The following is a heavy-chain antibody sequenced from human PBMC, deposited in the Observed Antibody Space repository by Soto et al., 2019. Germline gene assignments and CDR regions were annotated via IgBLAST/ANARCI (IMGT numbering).Heavy chain of an antibody. D-gene: IGHD3-3*01. CDR1: GYTFTSYG. CDR3: ARDRYYDFWSGSPYYYGMDV. J-gene: IGHJ6*02. Sequence: QVQLVQSGAEVKKPGASVKVSCKASGYTFTSYGISWVRQAPGQGLEWMGWISAYNGNTNYAQKLQGRVTMTTDTSTSTAYMGLRSLRSDDTAVYYCARDRYYDFWSGSPYYYGMDVWGQGTTVTVSS. V-gene: IGHV1-18*01. CDR2: ISAYNGNT.